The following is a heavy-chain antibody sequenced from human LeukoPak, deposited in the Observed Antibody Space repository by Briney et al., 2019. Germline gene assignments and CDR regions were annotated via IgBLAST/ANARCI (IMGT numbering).Heavy chain of an antibody. CDR2: ISSSGGST. J-gene: IGHJ4*02. D-gene: IGHD2-15*01. CDR1: GFTFSSYW. CDR3: AKCGSGGSCYLVY. Sequence: RPGGSLRLSCAASGFTFSSYWMSWVRQAPGKGLEWVSAISSSGGSTYYADSVKGRFTISRDNSKNTLYLQMNSLRAEDTAVYYCAKCGSGGSCYLVYWGQGTLVTVSS. V-gene: IGHV3-23*01.